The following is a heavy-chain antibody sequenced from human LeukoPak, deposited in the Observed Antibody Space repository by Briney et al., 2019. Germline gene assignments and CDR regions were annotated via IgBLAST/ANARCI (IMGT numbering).Heavy chain of an antibody. Sequence: ASVKVSCKASGYSFTRYDINCVRQATGQGLEWMRWMNPNSGNTGYAQKFQGRVTMTRHTSISTAYMELSSQRSEDTAVYYCARGYCSGGSCYSRGDACDIWGQGTMVTVSS. CDR1: GYSFTRYD. CDR2: MNPNSGNT. D-gene: IGHD2-15*01. V-gene: IGHV1-8*01. J-gene: IGHJ3*02. CDR3: ARGYCSGGSCYSRGDACDI.